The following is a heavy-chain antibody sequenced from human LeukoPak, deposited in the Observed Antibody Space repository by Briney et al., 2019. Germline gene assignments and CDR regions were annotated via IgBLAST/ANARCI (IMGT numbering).Heavy chain of an antibody. J-gene: IGHJ5*02. V-gene: IGHV3-9*01. D-gene: IGHD1-26*01. CDR3: AREGGSYLYNWFDP. CDR2: ISWNSGSI. CDR1: GFTFDDYA. Sequence: GGSLRLSCAASGFTFDDYAMHWVRQAPGKGLEWVSGISWNSGSIGYADSVKGRFTISRDNAKNSLYLQMNSLRAEDTAVYYCAREGGSYLYNWFDPWGQGTLVTVSS.